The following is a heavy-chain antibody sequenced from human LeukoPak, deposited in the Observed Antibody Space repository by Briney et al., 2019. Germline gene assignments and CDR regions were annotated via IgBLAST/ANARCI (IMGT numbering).Heavy chain of an antibody. CDR1: GCSFSSYW. D-gene: IGHD2-21*02. CDR2: IYPGDSDT. CDR3: ARGLVTVDY. V-gene: IGHV5-51*01. J-gene: IGHJ4*02. Sequence: GASLKISCQGSGCSFSSYWIGWVRQMHGKSLEWMGFIYPGDSDTKYSPSFQGQVTMSADRSISIAYLQWSSLKASDTAMYYCARGLVTVDYWGQGTLVTVSS.